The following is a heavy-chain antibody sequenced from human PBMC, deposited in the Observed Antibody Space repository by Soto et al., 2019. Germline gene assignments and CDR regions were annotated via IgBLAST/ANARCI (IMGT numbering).Heavy chain of an antibody. CDR1: GFTFSSYA. J-gene: IGHJ4*02. Sequence: SLRLSCAASGFTFSSYAMHWVRQAPGKGLEWVAVISYDGSNKYYADSVKGRFTISRDNSKNTLYLQMNSLRAEDTAVYYCARRYCSSTSCSELGKTSYFDYWGQGTLVTVSS. V-gene: IGHV3-30-3*01. CDR2: ISYDGSNK. CDR3: ARRYCSSTSCSELGKTSYFDY. D-gene: IGHD2-2*01.